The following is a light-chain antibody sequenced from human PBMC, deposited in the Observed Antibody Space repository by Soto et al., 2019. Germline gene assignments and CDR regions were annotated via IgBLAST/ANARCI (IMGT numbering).Light chain of an antibody. CDR2: DVS. CDR3: CSYAGGNTWV. V-gene: IGLV2-11*01. Sequence: ALTQPRSVSGSPGQSVTISCTGTSSDVGRYDYVSWYQSHPDKAPRLVIYDVSKRPSGVPDRFSGSKSGNTASLTISGLQADHEADYYCCSYAGGNTWVFGGGTKLTVL. CDR1: SSDVGRYDY. J-gene: IGLJ3*02.